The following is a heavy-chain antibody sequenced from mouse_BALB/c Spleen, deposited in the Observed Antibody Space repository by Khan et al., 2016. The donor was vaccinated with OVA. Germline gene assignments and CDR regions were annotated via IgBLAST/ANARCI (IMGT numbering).Heavy chain of an antibody. CDR2: ISYSGTT. V-gene: IGHV3-2*02. Sequence: EVQLQESGPGLVKPSQSLSLTCTVTGYSITSDYAWNWIRQFPGNKLEWMGYISYSGTTSYNPSLKSRISITRDTSKNQFFLQLNSVTSEDTATDYCARQNYYGDAMDYWGQGTSVTVSS. J-gene: IGHJ4*01. CDR1: GYSITSDYA. D-gene: IGHD1-2*01. CDR3: ARQNYYGDAMDY.